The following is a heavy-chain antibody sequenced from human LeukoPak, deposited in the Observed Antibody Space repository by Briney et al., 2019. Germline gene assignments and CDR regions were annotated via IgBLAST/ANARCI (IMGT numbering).Heavy chain of an antibody. V-gene: IGHV1-18*01. CDR3: ARDHCTNGVCYTAY. CDR1: GYIFTNYG. CDR2: ISTYSANT. J-gene: IGHJ4*02. Sequence: GASVKVSCKASGYIFTNYGINWVRQAPGQGLEWMGWISTYSANTNYAQKLQGRVTMTTDTSTSTVYMELRSLRSDDTAVYYCARDHCTNGVCYTAYWGQGTLVTVSS. D-gene: IGHD2-8*01.